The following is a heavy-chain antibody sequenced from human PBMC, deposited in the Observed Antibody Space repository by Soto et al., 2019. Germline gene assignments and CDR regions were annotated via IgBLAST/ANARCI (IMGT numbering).Heavy chain of an antibody. J-gene: IGHJ4*02. D-gene: IGHD2-15*01. Sequence: QVQLVQSGAEVKKPGSSVKVSDKASGGTFSSYAISWVRQAPGQGLEWMGGIIPIFGTANYAQKFQGRVTITADESTRPAYMELSSLRSEDTAVYYCASGPLGYCSGGSCPLSYWGQGTLVTVSS. CDR1: GGTFSSYA. CDR3: ASGPLGYCSGGSCPLSY. V-gene: IGHV1-69*12. CDR2: IIPIFGTA.